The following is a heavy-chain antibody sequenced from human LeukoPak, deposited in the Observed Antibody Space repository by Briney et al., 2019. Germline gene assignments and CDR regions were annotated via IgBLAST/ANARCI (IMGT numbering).Heavy chain of an antibody. CDR3: ARDGILSTKNAFDI. V-gene: IGHV1-2*02. CDR1: GYTFTDYY. CDR2: INPNSGGA. D-gene: IGHD5/OR15-5a*01. J-gene: IGHJ3*02. Sequence: ASVKVSSKASGYTFTDYYIHWVRQAPGHGRECMGWINPNSGGATYAPKFHGRLTMTRDTSISTAYMELSSLGSDDTAVYFCARDGILSTKNAFDIWGQGTMVTVSS.